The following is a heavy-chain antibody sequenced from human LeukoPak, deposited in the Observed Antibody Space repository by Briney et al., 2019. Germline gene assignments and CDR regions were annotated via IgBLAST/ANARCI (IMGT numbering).Heavy chain of an antibody. CDR3: ARYSSGYYSHFDY. Sequence: GASVKVSCKASGGTSSSYAISWVRQAPGQGLEWMGGIIPIFGTANYAQKFQGRVTITTDESTSTAYMELNSLRSEDTAVYYCARYSSGYYSHFDYWGQGTLVTVSS. CDR1: GGTSSSYA. CDR2: IIPIFGTA. D-gene: IGHD3-22*01. V-gene: IGHV1-69*05. J-gene: IGHJ4*02.